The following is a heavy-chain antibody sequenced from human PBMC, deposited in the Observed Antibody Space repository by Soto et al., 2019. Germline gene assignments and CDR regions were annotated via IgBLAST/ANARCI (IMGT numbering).Heavy chain of an antibody. V-gene: IGHV3-30*18. CDR1: GFTFSSFG. CDR3: AKGRFDVVTISPFDH. Sequence: GGSLRLSCAASGFTFSSFGMRWVRQAPGKGLEWVAVISYGGTEEKYADSVKGRATVSRDNSKNTVYLQMNRLRGDDSAIYYCAKGRFDVVTISPFDHWGQGTLVTVSS. J-gene: IGHJ4*01. CDR2: ISYGGTEE. D-gene: IGHD3-3*02.